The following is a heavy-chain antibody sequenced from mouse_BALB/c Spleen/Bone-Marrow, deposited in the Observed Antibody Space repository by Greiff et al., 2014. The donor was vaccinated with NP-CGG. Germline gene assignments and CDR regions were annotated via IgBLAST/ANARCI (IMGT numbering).Heavy chain of an antibody. CDR1: GYSFTSYW. CDR2: IYPGNSDT. J-gene: IGHJ4*01. V-gene: IGHV1-5*01. CDR3: TRSPTMITTYSGAMDY. Sequence: VQLQQSGTVLARPGASVRMSCKASGYSFTSYWMHWGKKRPGQGLEWIGAIYPGNSDTSYNQKFKGKAKLTAVSSASTAYMELSSLTNEDSAVYYCTRSPTMITTYSGAMDYWGQGTSVTVSA. D-gene: IGHD2-4*01.